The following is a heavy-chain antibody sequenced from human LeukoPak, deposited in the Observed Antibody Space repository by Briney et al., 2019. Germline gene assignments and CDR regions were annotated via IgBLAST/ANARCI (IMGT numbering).Heavy chain of an antibody. CDR1: GYTFTGYY. V-gene: IGHV1-2*02. J-gene: IGHJ4*02. CDR2: INPNSGGT. D-gene: IGHD3-22*01. CDR3: ARDPDSSGYYVTDY. Sequence: ASVKVSCEASGYTFTGYYMHWVRQAPGQGLEWMGWINPNSGGTNYAQKFQGRVTMTRDTSISTAYMELSRLRSDDTAVYYCARDPDSSGYYVTDYWGQGTLVTVSS.